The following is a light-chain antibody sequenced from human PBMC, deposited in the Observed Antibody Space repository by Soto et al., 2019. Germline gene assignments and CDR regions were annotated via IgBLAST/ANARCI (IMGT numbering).Light chain of an antibody. V-gene: IGLV2-14*01. J-gene: IGLJ1*01. CDR2: DVS. Sequence: QSALTQPASVSGSPGQSITISCTGTSSDIGSYNFVSWYQQLPGKAPKLIIYDVSNRPSGVSNRFSGSKSGKTASLTISGLQAEDETYYYCSAYTTSANDVFGTGTKVTVL. CDR1: SSDIGSYNF. CDR3: SAYTTSANDV.